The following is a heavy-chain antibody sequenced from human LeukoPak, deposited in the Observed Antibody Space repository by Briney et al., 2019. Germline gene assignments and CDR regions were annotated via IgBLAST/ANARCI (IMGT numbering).Heavy chain of an antibody. CDR3: ASGLRYFDLYY. Sequence: SETLSLTCSVSGGSIGRSSYYWGWIRQPPGTGLEWIGSIYYSGTTDYNPSLKSRVTISVDTSKNQFSLKLSSVTAADTAVYYCASGLRYFDLYYWGQGTLVTVSS. V-gene: IGHV4-39*07. CDR2: IYYSGTT. CDR1: GGSIGRSSYY. J-gene: IGHJ4*02. D-gene: IGHD3-9*01.